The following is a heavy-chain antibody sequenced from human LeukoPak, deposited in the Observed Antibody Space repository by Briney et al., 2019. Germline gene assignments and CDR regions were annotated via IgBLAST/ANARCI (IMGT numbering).Heavy chain of an antibody. V-gene: IGHV4-59*01. D-gene: IGHD6-6*01. Sequence: ASETLSLTCTVSGGSISSYYWSWIRQPPGKGLEWIGYIYYSGSTNYNPSLKSRVTISVDTSKNQFSLKLSSVTAADTAVYYCVKGERIAARPFDYWGQGTLVTVSS. J-gene: IGHJ4*02. CDR3: VKGERIAARPFDY. CDR2: IYYSGST. CDR1: GGSISSYY.